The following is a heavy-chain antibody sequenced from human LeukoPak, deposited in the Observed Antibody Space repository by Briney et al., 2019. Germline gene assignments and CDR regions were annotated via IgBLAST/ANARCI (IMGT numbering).Heavy chain of an antibody. CDR3: ARVVSGSYEWGYFDY. D-gene: IGHD1-26*01. Sequence: GGSLRLPCAASGFTFSSHAMVWVRQAPGKGLEWVSFISYDGSNKVHADSVMGRFTISRDNAKNSLYLQMNSLRAEDTAMYYCARVVSGSYEWGYFDYWGQGTLVTVSS. J-gene: IGHJ4*02. CDR2: ISYDGSNK. CDR1: GFTFSSHA. V-gene: IGHV3-30-3*01.